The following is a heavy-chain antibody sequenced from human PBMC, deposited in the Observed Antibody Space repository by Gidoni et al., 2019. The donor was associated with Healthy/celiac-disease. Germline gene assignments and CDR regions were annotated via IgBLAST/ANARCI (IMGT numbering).Heavy chain of an antibody. CDR2: ISGSDGST. CDR1: GFTFSSHD. V-gene: IGHV3-23*01. CDR3: YIAAAGRGY. J-gene: IGHJ4*02. D-gene: IGHD6-13*01. Sequence: EVQLLESGGGLVQPGGSLRLPCAASGFTFSSHDMSWGREAPGKGLEWVSAISGSDGSTCYADSVKGRFTISRDNYKNTLYLQMNSLRAEDTAVYYCYIAAAGRGYWGQGTLVTVSS.